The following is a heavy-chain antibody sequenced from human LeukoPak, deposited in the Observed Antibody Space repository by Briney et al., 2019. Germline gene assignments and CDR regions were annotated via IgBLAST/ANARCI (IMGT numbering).Heavy chain of an antibody. CDR1: GFTFSSYA. CDR3: ARGRYSGSYGDY. D-gene: IGHD1-26*01. J-gene: IGHJ4*02. V-gene: IGHV3-30*04. Sequence: GSLRLSCAASGFTFSSYAMHWVRQAPGKGLEWVAVISYDGSNKYYADSVKGRFTISRDNSKNTLYLQMNSLRAEDTAVYYCARGRYSGSYGDYWGQGTLVTVSS. CDR2: ISYDGSNK.